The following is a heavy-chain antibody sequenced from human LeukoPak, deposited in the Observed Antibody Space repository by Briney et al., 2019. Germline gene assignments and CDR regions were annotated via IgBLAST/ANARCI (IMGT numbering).Heavy chain of an antibody. CDR2: IYYSGSP. D-gene: IGHD1-20*01. Sequence: SETLSLTCTVSGGSISSCDYYWSWLRQPPGKGLVWIGYIYYSGSPYYNPSLKSRVTISVDTSKNQFSLKLSSVTAADTAVYYCARRPINWKGGYFDYWGQGTLVTVSS. J-gene: IGHJ4*02. CDR3: ARRPINWKGGYFDY. V-gene: IGHV4-30-4*08. CDR1: GGSISSCDYY.